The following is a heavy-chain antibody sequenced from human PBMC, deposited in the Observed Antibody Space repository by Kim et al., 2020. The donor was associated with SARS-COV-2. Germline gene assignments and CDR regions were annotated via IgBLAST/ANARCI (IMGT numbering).Heavy chain of an antibody. V-gene: IGHV3-23*01. J-gene: IGHJ5*02. CDR1: GFTFSSYA. D-gene: IGHD3-10*01. CDR3: AKLTYGSGSYPNWFDP. CDR2: ISGSGGST. Sequence: GGSLRLSCAASGFTFSSYAMSWVRQAPGKGLEWVSAISGSGGSTYYADSVKGRFTISRDNSKNTLYLQMNSLRAEDTAVYYCAKLTYGSGSYPNWFDPWGQGTLVTVSS.